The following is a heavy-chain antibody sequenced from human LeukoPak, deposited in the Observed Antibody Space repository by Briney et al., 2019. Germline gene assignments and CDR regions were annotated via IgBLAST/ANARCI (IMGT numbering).Heavy chain of an antibody. CDR1: GFIFSSYG. CDR2: IWFDGSSE. J-gene: IGHJ4*02. V-gene: IGHV3-33*01. CDR3: ARYIRYSGYDKTDY. D-gene: IGHD5-12*01. Sequence: GRSLRLSCVASGFIFSSYGMHWVRQAPGKGLEWVAVIWFDGSSEYYADSVKGRFTISRDNSKNTLYLQMNSVRAEDTAVYYCARYIRYSGYDKTDYWGQGTLVTVSS.